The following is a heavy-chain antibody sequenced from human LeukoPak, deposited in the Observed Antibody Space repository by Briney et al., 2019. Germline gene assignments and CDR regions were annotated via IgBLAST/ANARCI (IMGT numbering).Heavy chain of an antibody. CDR3: ARDHDFWSGYLDY. J-gene: IGHJ4*02. D-gene: IGHD3-3*01. CDR2: ISYDGSNK. CDR1: GFTFSSYA. V-gene: IGHV3-30-3*01. Sequence: GGSLRLSCAASGFTFSSYAMHWVRQAPGKGLEWVAVISYDGSNKYYADSVKGRFTISRDNSKNTLYLQMNSQRAEDTAVYYCARDHDFWSGYLDYWGQGTLVTVSS.